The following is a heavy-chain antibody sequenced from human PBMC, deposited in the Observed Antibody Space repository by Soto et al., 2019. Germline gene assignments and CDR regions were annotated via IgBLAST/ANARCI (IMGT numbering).Heavy chain of an antibody. CDR2: IIPILGIA. CDR1: GGTFSSYT. D-gene: IGHD2-21*02. J-gene: IGHJ6*02. Sequence: QVQLVQSGAEVKKPGSSVKVSCKASGGTFSSYTISWVRQAPGQGLEWMGRIIPILGIANYAQKFQGRVTITADKSPSTAYMELSSLRSEDTAVYYCARAYCGGDCRYYYYYYGMDVWGQGTTVTVSS. V-gene: IGHV1-69*02. CDR3: ARAYCGGDCRYYYYYYGMDV.